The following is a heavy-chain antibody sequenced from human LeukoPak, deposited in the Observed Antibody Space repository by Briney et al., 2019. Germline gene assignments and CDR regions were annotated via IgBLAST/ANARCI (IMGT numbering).Heavy chain of an antibody. J-gene: IGHJ6*03. CDR3: ARLHYGGNYGYYYYYMDV. CDR1: GGSISSNSYY. V-gene: IGHV4-39*02. D-gene: IGHD4-23*01. Sequence: SETLSLTCTVSGGSISSNSYYWGWIRQPPGKGLEWIGSIYYTGSTYYNSSLKSRVTISVDTSRNHFSLRLSSVTAADTAVYYCARLHYGGNYGYYYYYMDVWGKGTTVTISS. CDR2: IYYTGST.